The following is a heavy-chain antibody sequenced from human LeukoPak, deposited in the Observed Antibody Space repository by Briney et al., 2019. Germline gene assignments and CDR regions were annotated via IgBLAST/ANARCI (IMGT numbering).Heavy chain of an antibody. CDR2: MNHSETT. CDR3: ARGKLGSSGWRAAYMDV. CDR1: GGSFSGYY. D-gene: IGHD6-19*01. J-gene: IGHJ6*03. Sequence: SETLSLTCAVYGGSFSGYYWSWIRQPPGKGLEWIGEMNHSETTNYNPSLKSRVTISVDTSKNQFSLKLSSVTAADTAVYYCARGKLGSSGWRAAYMDVWGKGTTVTVSS. V-gene: IGHV4-34*01.